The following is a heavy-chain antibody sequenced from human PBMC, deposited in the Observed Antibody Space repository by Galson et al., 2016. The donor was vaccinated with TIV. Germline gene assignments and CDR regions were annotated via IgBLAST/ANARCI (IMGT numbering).Heavy chain of an antibody. CDR3: ARSEYYDFWSGYLGDC. J-gene: IGHJ4*02. V-gene: IGHV3-23*01. CDR1: GFTFISYA. D-gene: IGHD3-3*01. CDR2: ISGGHGTT. Sequence: SLRLSCAASGFTFISYAMSWVRQAPGKGLEWVSDISGGHGTTDYADSVKGRFTISRDNSKNTLYLQMDSLRAEDKAVYYCARSEYYDFWSGYLGDCWGQGTLVTVSS.